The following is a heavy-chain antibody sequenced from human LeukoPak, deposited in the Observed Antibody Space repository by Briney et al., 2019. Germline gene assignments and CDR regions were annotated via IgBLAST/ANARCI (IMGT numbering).Heavy chain of an antibody. D-gene: IGHD2-8*02. Sequence: PSETLSLTCAVYGGSFSGYYWSWIRQPPGKGLEWIGEINHSGSTNYNPSLKSRVTISVDTSKNQFSLKLSSVTAADTAVYYCARSANLLGPDAFDIWGQGTMVTVSS. V-gene: IGHV4-34*01. J-gene: IGHJ3*02. CDR3: ARSANLLGPDAFDI. CDR2: INHSGST. CDR1: GGSFSGYY.